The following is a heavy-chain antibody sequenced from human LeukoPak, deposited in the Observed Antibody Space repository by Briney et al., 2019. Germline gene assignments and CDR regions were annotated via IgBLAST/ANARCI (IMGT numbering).Heavy chain of an antibody. CDR1: GYTFISNY. CDR3: ARDPGWKEFDY. J-gene: IGHJ4*02. D-gene: IGHD1-1*01. V-gene: IGHV1-46*03. Sequence: ASVKVSCKASGYTFISNYMHWVRQAPGQGLEWMGIINPSGGSTEYAQKFQGRVTMTRDTSTSTVYMELSSLRSEDTAVYYCARDPGWKEFDYWGQGTLVTVSS. CDR2: INPSGGST.